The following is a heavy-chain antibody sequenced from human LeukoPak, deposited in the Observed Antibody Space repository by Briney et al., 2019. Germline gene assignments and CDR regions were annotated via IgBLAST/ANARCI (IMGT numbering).Heavy chain of an antibody. CDR1: GFTFSSYA. J-gene: IGHJ4*02. D-gene: IGHD3-22*01. Sequence: PGGSLRLSCAASGFTFSSYAMSWVRQRPGKGLEWVSVISGSGGSTYYADSVKGRFTISRDNSKNTLYLQMNSLRAEDTAVYYCAKGHEDYDSSASLYYFDYWGQGTLVTVSS. CDR2: ISGSGGST. V-gene: IGHV3-23*01. CDR3: AKGHEDYDSSASLYYFDY.